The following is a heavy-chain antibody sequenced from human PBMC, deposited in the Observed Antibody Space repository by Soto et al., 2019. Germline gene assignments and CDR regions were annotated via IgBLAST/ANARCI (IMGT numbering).Heavy chain of an antibody. CDR2: IYSGGST. V-gene: IGHV3-53*01. Sequence: GGSLRLSCAASGFTVSSNYMSWVRQAPGKGLEWVSVIYSGGSTYYADSVKGRFTISRDNSKNTLYLQMNSLRAEDTAVYYCARDSDSYYYGMDVWGQGTTVTVSS. J-gene: IGHJ6*02. CDR3: ARDSDSYYYGMDV. CDR1: GFTVSSNY.